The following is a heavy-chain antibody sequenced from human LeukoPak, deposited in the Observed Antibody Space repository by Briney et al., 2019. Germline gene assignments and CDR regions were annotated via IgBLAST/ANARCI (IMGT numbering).Heavy chain of an antibody. J-gene: IGHJ4*02. CDR1: GYTFTSYG. CDR3: ARVKRSAVAGTPQDY. V-gene: IGHV1-18*01. D-gene: IGHD6-19*01. Sequence: ASVKVSCKASGYTFTSYGISWVRQAPRQGLEWMGWISAYNGNTNYAQKFQGRVTMTTDTSTSTAYMELRSLRSDDTAVYYCARVKRSAVAGTPQDYWGQGTLVTVSS. CDR2: ISAYNGNT.